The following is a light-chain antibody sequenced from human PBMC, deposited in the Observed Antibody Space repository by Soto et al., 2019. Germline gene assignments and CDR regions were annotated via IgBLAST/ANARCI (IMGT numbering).Light chain of an antibody. V-gene: IGKV1-5*03. CDR2: KAS. CDR1: QSISSW. J-gene: IGKJ4*01. Sequence: DIQMTPSPSTLSASVLYIVTITFRASQSISSWLAWYQQKPGKAPKLLIYKASGLESGVPSRFSGSGSGTDFTLTISSLQPDDFATYYCQQYNSYSPLTFGGGTKVDIK. CDR3: QQYNSYSPLT.